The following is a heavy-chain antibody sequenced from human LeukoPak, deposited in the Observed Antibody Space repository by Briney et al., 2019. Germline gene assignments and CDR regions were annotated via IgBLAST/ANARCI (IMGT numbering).Heavy chain of an antibody. CDR2: IKQDGSEK. CDR1: GFSVSGYW. V-gene: IGHV3-7*01. Sequence: GGSLRLSCAVSGFSVSGYWMTWVRQAPGKGLEWVANIKQDGSEKNYVDSVKGRFTISRDNSKNTLYLQMNSLRAEDTAVYYCARGHKVRGVPGGDYWGQGTLVTVSS. CDR3: ARGHKVRGVPGGDY. J-gene: IGHJ4*02. D-gene: IGHD2-8*02.